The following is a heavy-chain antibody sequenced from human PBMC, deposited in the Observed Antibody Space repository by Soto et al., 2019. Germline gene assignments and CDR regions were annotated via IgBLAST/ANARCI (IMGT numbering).Heavy chain of an antibody. D-gene: IGHD3-10*01. Sequence: GGSLRLSCEVSGFTFSNYWMSWVRQAPGKGLEWVANINEDESDKYYVDSVKGRFTISRDNAKNSLYLQMNSLRVEDTAVYYCARDFGIYTNYVAHWGQGSLVTVSS. CDR2: INEDESDK. V-gene: IGHV3-7*01. CDR3: ARDFGIYTNYVAH. J-gene: IGHJ4*01. CDR1: GFTFSNYW.